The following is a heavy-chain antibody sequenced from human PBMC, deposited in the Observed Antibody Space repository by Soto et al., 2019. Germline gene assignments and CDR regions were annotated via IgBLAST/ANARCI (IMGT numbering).Heavy chain of an antibody. CDR1: GGSISSSSYY. J-gene: IGHJ5*02. Sequence: SETLSLTCTVSGGSISSSSYYWGWIRQPPGKGLEWIGSIYYSGSTYYNPSLKSRVTISVDTSKNQFSLKLSSVTAADTAVYYCARGYYDSSGYYNWFDPWGQGTLVTVSS. CDR2: IYYSGST. V-gene: IGHV4-39*01. CDR3: ARGYYDSSGYYNWFDP. D-gene: IGHD3-22*01.